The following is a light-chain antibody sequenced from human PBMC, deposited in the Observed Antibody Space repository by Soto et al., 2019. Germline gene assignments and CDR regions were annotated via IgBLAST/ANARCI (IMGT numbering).Light chain of an antibody. CDR2: DAS. CDR3: QQYGSAVALT. V-gene: IGKV3-20*01. Sequence: EIVLTQSPGTLSLSPGERATLSCRASQSVSASYLAWYQQKPGQAPRLLIYDASSRATGIADRFSGSGSGTDFTLTISRLEPEDFAVYYCQQYGSAVALTFGGGTKVDIK. J-gene: IGKJ4*01. CDR1: QSVSASY.